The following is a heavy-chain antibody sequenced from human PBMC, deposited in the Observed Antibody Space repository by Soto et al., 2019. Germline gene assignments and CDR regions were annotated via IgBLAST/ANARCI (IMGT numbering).Heavy chain of an antibody. D-gene: IGHD3-10*01. CDR1: GDSVSSNSAG. CDR3: ARDSFRYSGSGSFFDY. CDR2: TYYRSKWSN. V-gene: IGHV6-1*01. J-gene: IGHJ4*02. Sequence: PSQTLSLTCAISGDSVSSNSAGWNWIRQSPSRGLEWLGRTYYRSKWSNDYALSVKSRITINPDTSKNQFSLQLNSVSPEDTAVYYCARDSFRYSGSGSFFDYWGQGMLVTVSS.